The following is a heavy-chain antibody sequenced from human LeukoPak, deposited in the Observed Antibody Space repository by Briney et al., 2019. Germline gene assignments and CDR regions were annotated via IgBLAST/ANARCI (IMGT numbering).Heavy chain of an antibody. CDR2: INHSGST. CDR1: GGSFSGYY. V-gene: IGHV4-34*01. Sequence: SETLSLTCAVYGGSFSGYYWSWIRQPPGKGLEWIGEINHSGSTNYNPSLKSRVTISVDTSKNQFSLKLSSVTAADTAVYYCARDGDSSSSGFDYWGQGTLVTASS. J-gene: IGHJ4*02. D-gene: IGHD6-6*01. CDR3: ARDGDSSSSGFDY.